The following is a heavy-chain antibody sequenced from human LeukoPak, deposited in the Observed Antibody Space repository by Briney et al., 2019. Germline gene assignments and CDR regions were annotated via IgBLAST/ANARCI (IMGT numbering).Heavy chain of an antibody. V-gene: IGHV1-2*02. CDR1: GYTFTGYY. J-gene: IGHJ3*02. CDR2: INPNSGGT. CDR3: AIPRGDQLVPVTDAFDI. Sequence: GASVKVSCKASGYTFTGYYMHWVRQAPGQGLEWMGWINPNSGGTNYAQKFQGRVTMTRDTSISTAYMELSRLRSDDTAVYYCAIPRGDQLVPVTDAFDIWGQGTMVTVSS. D-gene: IGHD6-6*01.